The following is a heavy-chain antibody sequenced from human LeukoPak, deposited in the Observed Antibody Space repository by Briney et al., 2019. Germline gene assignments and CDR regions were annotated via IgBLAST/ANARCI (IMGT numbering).Heavy chain of an antibody. CDR2: INHSGST. J-gene: IGHJ4*02. Sequence: SETLSLTCAVYGGSFSGYYWSWIRQPPGKGLEWIGEINHSGSTNYNPSLKSRVTISVNTSKNQFSLKLSSVTAADTAVYYCARGYDSSGYCDYWGQGTLVTVSS. D-gene: IGHD3-22*01. CDR1: GGSFSGYY. V-gene: IGHV4-34*01. CDR3: ARGYDSSGYCDY.